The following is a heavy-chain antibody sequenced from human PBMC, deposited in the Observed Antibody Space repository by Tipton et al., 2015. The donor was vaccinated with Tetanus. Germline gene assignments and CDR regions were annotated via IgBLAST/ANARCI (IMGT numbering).Heavy chain of an antibody. CDR1: GGSFSSSNDY. V-gene: IGHV4-39*01. Sequence: TLSLTCTVSGGSFSSSNDYWAWIRQPPGKGLEWAGSIYYGGSTYFNPSLRSRGTISIDTSRNQFSLQLSSVTAADTAVYYCARHFNSYSSYMDVWGKGTTVTVSS. J-gene: IGHJ6*03. CDR3: ARHFNSYSSYMDV. CDR2: IYYGGST.